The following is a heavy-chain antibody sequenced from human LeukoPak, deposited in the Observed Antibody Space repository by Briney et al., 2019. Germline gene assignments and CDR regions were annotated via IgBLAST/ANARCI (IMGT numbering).Heavy chain of an antibody. Sequence: GRSLRLSCAASGFTFSSYGMHWVRQAPGKGLEWVAVISYDGSNKYYADSVKGRFTISRDNSKNTLYLQMNSLRAEDTAVYYCAKDPRSSSWAGGPNWFDPWGQGTLVTVSS. CDR3: AKDPRSSSWAGGPNWFDP. CDR1: GFTFSSYG. CDR2: ISYDGSNK. D-gene: IGHD6-13*01. J-gene: IGHJ5*02. V-gene: IGHV3-30*18.